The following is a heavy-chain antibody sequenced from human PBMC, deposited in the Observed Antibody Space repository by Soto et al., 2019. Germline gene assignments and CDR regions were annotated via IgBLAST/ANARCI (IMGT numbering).Heavy chain of an antibody. CDR2: IIVSHDMP. Sequence: VQLVQSGTEVKEPGASVRVSCKASGYTFTAHSLHWARQAPGQGLEWMGWIIVSHDMPRYAPQFQGRLTFETDRIGTAADMHLTRLTPEDTAVYFCAREPEDGVPGDYWGQGTPVVVSS. CDR1: GYTFTAHS. D-gene: IGHD2-8*01. CDR3: AREPEDGVPGDY. V-gene: IGHV1-3*01. J-gene: IGHJ4*02.